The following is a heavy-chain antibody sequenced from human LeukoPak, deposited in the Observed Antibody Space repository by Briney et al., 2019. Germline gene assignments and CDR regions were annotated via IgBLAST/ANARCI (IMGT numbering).Heavy chain of an antibody. CDR3: ARCPASSDAMDV. CDR1: GFTFSSYA. V-gene: IGHV3-23*01. CDR2: ISGSGGST. Sequence: GGSLRLSCAASGFTFSSYAMSWVRQAPGKGLEWVSAISGSGGSTYYADSVKGRFTISRDNAKNSLYLQMNSLRAEDTAVYYCARCPASSDAMDVWGKGTTVTISS. D-gene: IGHD3-22*01. J-gene: IGHJ6*03.